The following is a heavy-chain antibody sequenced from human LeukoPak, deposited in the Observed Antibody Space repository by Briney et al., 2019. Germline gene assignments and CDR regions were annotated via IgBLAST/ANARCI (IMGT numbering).Heavy chain of an antibody. CDR1: GFTFSRYW. Sequence: GGSLRLSYAASGFTFSRYWMSWVRQAPGKGLEWVASIKQDGSEKYYVDSVKGRFTISRDNSKNSMYLQMNSLRAEETALYFRARDADLGATITGAFDIWGQGTMVTVSS. CDR2: IKQDGSEK. CDR3: ARDADLGATITGAFDI. V-gene: IGHV3-7*01. D-gene: IGHD5-24*01. J-gene: IGHJ3*02.